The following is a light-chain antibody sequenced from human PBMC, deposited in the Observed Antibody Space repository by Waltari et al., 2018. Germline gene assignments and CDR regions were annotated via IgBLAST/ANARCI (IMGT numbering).Light chain of an antibody. CDR3: CSYAGSPWV. V-gene: IGLV2-11*01. Sequence: QSALTHPRSVSGSPGQSVTISCTGTSSATGGYNYVSWFQQHPGKAPKLMIYDVTKRPSGVPDRFSGSKSGNTAALAISGRQAEDEADYYCCSYAGSPWVFGGGTKLTVL. J-gene: IGLJ3*02. CDR1: SSATGGYNY. CDR2: DVT.